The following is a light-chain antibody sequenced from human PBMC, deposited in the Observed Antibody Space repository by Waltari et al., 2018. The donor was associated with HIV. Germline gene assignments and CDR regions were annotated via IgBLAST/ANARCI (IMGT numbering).Light chain of an antibody. V-gene: IGKV1-27*01. J-gene: IGKJ4*01. CDR2: GAS. CDR3: QKYNSAPLT. Sequence: DIQMTQSPSSLSASVGYRVTITCRASQDISNYLAWYQQKPGKVPKVLIYGASSLQLGVPSRFSGSGSGTDFTLTISSLQPEDVATYYCQKYNSAPLTFGGGTKVEIK. CDR1: QDISNY.